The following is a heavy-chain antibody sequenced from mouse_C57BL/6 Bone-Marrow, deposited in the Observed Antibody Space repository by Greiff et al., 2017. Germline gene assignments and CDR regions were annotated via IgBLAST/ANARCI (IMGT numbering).Heavy chain of an antibody. Sequence: VKLQESGAELARPGASVKLSCKASGYTFTSYGISWVKQRTGQGLEWIGEIYPRSGNTYYNEKFKGKATLTADKSSSTAYMELRSLTSADSAVYFCARDYYVCMDYWGQGTSVTVSS. CDR3: ARDYYVCMDY. J-gene: IGHJ4*01. V-gene: IGHV1-81*01. CDR2: IYPRSGNT. D-gene: IGHD1-1*01. CDR1: GYTFTSYG.